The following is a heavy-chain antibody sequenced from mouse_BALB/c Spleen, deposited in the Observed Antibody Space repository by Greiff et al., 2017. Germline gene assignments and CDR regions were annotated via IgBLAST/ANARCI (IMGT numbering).Heavy chain of an antibody. Sequence: QVQLQQSGAELVKPGASVKLSCKASGYTFTSYYMYWVKQRPGQGLEWIGGINPSNGGTNFNEKFKSKATLTVDKSSSTAYMQLSSLTSEDSAVYYCTRYYCSSYGFAYWGQGTLVTVSA. CDR2: INPSNGGT. CDR3: TRYYCSSYGFAY. J-gene: IGHJ3*01. CDR1: GYTFTSYY. D-gene: IGHD1-1*01. V-gene: IGHV1S81*02.